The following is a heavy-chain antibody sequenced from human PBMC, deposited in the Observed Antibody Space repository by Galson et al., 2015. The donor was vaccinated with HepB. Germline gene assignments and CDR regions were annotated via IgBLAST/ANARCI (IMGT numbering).Heavy chain of an antibody. V-gene: IGHV1-3*01. CDR2: INAGNGHT. CDR3: ARGKWTATSLGYYFDY. D-gene: IGHD4-11*01. Sequence: SVKVSCKASGFTFTNHAIQWVRQAPGQRLEWMGRINAGNGHTRYSQKLQGRVTITRDTSASTAYMELSSLTSEDTALYYCARGKWTATSLGYYFDYWGQGTLVTVSS. J-gene: IGHJ4*02. CDR1: GFTFTNHA.